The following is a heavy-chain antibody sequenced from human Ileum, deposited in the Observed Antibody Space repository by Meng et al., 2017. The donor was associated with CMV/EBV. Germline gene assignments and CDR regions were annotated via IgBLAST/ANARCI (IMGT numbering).Heavy chain of an antibody. CDR1: GCSISTYY. J-gene: IGHJ4*02. V-gene: IGHV4-4*07. Sequence: LSASGPGLVKPEETLSLTCALSGCSISTYYWTWVRAPAGKGLEWIGRINAGGSTNDNPSLRGRVTMSVDTCKNQFSLKVTSVNAADTAVHYCAREENTVNQFEYWGQGTLVTVSS. D-gene: IGHD4-17*01. CDR3: AREENTVNQFEY. CDR2: INAGGST.